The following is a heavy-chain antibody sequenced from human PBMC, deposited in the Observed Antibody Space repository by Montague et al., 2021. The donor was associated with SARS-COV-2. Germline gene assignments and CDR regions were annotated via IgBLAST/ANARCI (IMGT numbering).Heavy chain of an antibody. Sequence: SETLSLTCTVSGGSISSYYWSWIRQPPGKGLEWIGYIYYSGSTNYNPSLKSRVTISVDTSKNQFSLKLSSVTAADTAVYYCARHKGGEWQVGRSAFDIWGQGTMVTVSS. V-gene: IGHV4-59*08. J-gene: IGHJ3*02. CDR3: ARHKGGEWQVGRSAFDI. D-gene: IGHD6-19*01. CDR1: GGSISSYY. CDR2: IYYSGST.